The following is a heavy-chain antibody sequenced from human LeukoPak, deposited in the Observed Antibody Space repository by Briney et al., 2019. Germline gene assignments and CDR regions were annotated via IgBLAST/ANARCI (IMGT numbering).Heavy chain of an antibody. Sequence: SGGSLRLSCAASGFTFSNSYMSWIRQAPGKGLEWVSAISGSGGSTYYADSVKGRFTISRDNSKNTLYLQMNSLRAEDTAVYYCAKDRVPLAARPLHFDYWGQGTLVTVSS. J-gene: IGHJ4*02. CDR1: GFTFSNSY. D-gene: IGHD6-6*01. CDR2: ISGSGGST. CDR3: AKDRVPLAARPLHFDY. V-gene: IGHV3-23*01.